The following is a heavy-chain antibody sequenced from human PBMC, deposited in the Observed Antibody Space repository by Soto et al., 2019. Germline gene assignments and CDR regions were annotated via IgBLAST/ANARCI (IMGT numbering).Heavy chain of an antibody. CDR3: ARVSQELCSSATCTGGALDV. CDR1: GYTLTTYG. J-gene: IGHJ3*01. CDR2: ITAYGGHI. Sequence: GAAVKVSCKASGYTLTTYGVSWVWQAPGQGLEWMGWITAYGGHITYLQKFQDRATMTTDTSTNTAHMELRSLRSDDTAVYYCARVSQELCSSATCTGGALDVWGQGTKVTVSS. D-gene: IGHD2-2*01. V-gene: IGHV1-18*01.